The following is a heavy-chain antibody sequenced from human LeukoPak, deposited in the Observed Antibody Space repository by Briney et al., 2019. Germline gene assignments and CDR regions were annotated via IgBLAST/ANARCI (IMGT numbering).Heavy chain of an antibody. V-gene: IGHV5-51*01. J-gene: IGHJ4*02. Sequence: GESLKISCQGSGYSFTSYWIGWVRQMPGKGLEWMGTIYPGDSDTRYSPSFQGQVTISADKSISTAYLQWSSLKASDTAMYYCAIDYYGSGSYLDYWGQGTLVTVSS. CDR1: GYSFTSYW. D-gene: IGHD3-10*01. CDR3: AIDYYGSGSYLDY. CDR2: IYPGDSDT.